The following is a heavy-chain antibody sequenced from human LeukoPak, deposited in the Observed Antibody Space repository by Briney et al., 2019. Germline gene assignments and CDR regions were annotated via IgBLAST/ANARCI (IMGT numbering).Heavy chain of an antibody. V-gene: IGHV3-30*02. CDR2: IRYDGSNK. CDR1: GFTFSSYG. CDR3: AKDLKRVRGELQFDY. J-gene: IGHJ4*02. Sequence: GGSLRLSCAASGFTFSSYGMHWVRQAPGKGLEWVAFIRYDGSNKYYADSVKGRFTISRDNSKNTLYLQMNSLRAEDTAVYYCAKDLKRVRGELQFDYWGQGTPVTVSS. D-gene: IGHD3-10*01.